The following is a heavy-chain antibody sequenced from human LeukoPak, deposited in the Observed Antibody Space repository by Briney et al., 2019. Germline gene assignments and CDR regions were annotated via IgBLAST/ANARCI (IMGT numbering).Heavy chain of an antibody. CDR1: GFTFSSYS. D-gene: IGHD6-13*01. CDR2: ISSSSSYI. V-gene: IGHV3-21*01. Sequence: GGSLRLSCAASGFTFSSYSMNWVRQAPGMGLEWVSSISSSSSYIYYADSVKGRFTISRDNAKNSLYLQMNSLRAEDTAVYYCARDRSHSSSWSLFDYWGQGTLVTVSS. CDR3: ARDRSHSSSWSLFDY. J-gene: IGHJ4*02.